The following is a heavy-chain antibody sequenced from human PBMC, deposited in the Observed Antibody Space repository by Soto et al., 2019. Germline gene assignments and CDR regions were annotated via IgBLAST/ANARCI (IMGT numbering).Heavy chain of an antibody. CDR1: GGSISSGDYY. V-gene: IGHV4-30-4*01. CDR3: ARGSGYDEPFDP. CDR2: IYYSGST. Sequence: TVSGGSISSGDYYWSWIRQPPGKGLEWIGYIYYSGSTYYNPSLKSRVTISVDTSENQFSLKLSSVTAADTAVYYCARGSGYDEPFDPWGQGTLVTVSS. D-gene: IGHD5-12*01. J-gene: IGHJ5*02.